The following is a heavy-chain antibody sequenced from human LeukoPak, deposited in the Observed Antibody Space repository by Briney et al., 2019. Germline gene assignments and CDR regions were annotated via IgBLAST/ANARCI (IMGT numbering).Heavy chain of an antibody. CDR2: ISSSSSYK. J-gene: IGHJ4*01. Sequence: PGGSLRLSCAASGFTFSDYSFNWVRQAPGKGLEWVSSISSSSSYKYYADSLKGRFTISRDNAKNSLYLQVNSLRAEDTAVYYCARINDIDNSYHLDFWGHGTLVTVS. V-gene: IGHV3-21*01. CDR1: GFTFSDYS. D-gene: IGHD2-15*01. CDR3: ARINDIDNSYHLDF.